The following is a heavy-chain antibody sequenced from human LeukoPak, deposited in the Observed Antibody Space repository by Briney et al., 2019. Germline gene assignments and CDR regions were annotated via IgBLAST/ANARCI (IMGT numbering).Heavy chain of an antibody. Sequence: GGSLRLSCAVSGLTFRSYWMSWVRQAPGKGLEWVANINQDGSEKYFLDSVRGRFTISRDNAKNSLALQMNTLRAEDTAVYYCARERDGRFFDYWCQGTLVTVSS. D-gene: IGHD5-24*01. J-gene: IGHJ4*02. CDR2: INQDGSEK. V-gene: IGHV3-7*01. CDR3: ARERDGRFFDY. CDR1: GLTFRSYW.